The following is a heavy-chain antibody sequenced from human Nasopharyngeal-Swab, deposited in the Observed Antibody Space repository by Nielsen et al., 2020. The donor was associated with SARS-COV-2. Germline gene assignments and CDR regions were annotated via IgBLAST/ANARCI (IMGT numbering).Heavy chain of an antibody. Sequence: WIRQPPGKGLEWIGSIYYSGGTYYNPSLKSRVTISVDTSKNQFSLKLSSVTAADTAVYYCARGDSDSPDYSPRVFDYWGQGSLVTVSS. V-gene: IGHV4-39*07. D-gene: IGHD3-22*01. CDR3: ARGDSDSPDYSPRVFDY. CDR2: IYYSGGT. J-gene: IGHJ4*02.